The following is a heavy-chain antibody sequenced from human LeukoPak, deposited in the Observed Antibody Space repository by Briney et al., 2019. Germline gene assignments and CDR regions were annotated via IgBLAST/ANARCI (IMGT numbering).Heavy chain of an antibody. J-gene: IGHJ4*02. CDR2: ISSSGSTI. CDR1: GFTFSSYE. D-gene: IGHD5-12*01. Sequence: GGSLRLSCAASGFTFSSYEMNWVRQAPGKGLEWVSYISSSGSTIYYADSVKGRFTISRDNAKNSLYLQMNSLRAEDTAVYYCTIAVASYFDYWGQGTLVTVSS. CDR3: TIAVASYFDY. V-gene: IGHV3-48*03.